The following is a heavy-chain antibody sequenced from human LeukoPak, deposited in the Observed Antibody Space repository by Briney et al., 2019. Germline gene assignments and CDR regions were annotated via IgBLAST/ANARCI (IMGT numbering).Heavy chain of an antibody. CDR1: EFTFSSSS. CDR2: ISSSRGYI. D-gene: IGHD5-18*01. V-gene: IGHV3-21*01. Sequence: PGGSLRLSCAASEFTFSSSSMNWVRQAPGKGLEWVSSISSSRGYIYYAASVKGRFTISRDNAKNSLYLQMNSLRAEDTAVYYCARDLLKRGYSYGAFDYWGQGTLVTVSS. J-gene: IGHJ4*02. CDR3: ARDLLKRGYSYGAFDY.